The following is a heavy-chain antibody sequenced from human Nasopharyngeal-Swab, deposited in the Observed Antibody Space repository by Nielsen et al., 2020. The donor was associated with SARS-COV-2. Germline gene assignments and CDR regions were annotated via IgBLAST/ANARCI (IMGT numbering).Heavy chain of an antibody. CDR3: ASLVFPVASAGRWFDL. CDR1: GFTFSSYS. J-gene: IGHJ5*02. CDR2: ISSSSSYI. V-gene: IGHV3-21*01. D-gene: IGHD2-2*01. Sequence: GESLKISCAASGFTFSSYSMNWVRQAPGKGLEWVSSISSSSSYIYYADSVKGRFTISRDNAKSSLYLQMNSLRADDTAAYYCASLVFPVASAGRWFDLWGQGTLVTVSS.